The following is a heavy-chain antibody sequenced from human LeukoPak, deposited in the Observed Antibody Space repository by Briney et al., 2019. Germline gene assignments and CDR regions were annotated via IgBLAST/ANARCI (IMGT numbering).Heavy chain of an antibody. CDR3: AREGVRSIAARRGTRNYMDV. CDR2: IRSYNCNT. CDR1: VYIFTRYC. J-gene: IGHJ6*03. Sequence: ASVNVSCKASVYIFTRYCISWVRQAPGQGLEGMGWIRSYNCNTNYAQKLQGRVTMTTDTSTSTAYMELRSLRSDDTAMYYCAREGVRSIAARRGTRNYMDVWGKGTTVIVSS. V-gene: IGHV1-18*01. D-gene: IGHD6-6*01.